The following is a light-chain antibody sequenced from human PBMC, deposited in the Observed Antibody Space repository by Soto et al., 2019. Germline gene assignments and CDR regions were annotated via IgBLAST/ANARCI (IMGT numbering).Light chain of an antibody. Sequence: EIVSTQSPATLSLSPGERATLSSRASQSVSSYLAWYQQKPGQAPRLLIYDASNRATGIPARFSGSGSGTDFTLTISSLEPEDFAVYYCQQRSNRITFGQGTRLEIK. V-gene: IGKV3-11*01. CDR3: QQRSNRIT. J-gene: IGKJ5*01. CDR1: QSVSSY. CDR2: DAS.